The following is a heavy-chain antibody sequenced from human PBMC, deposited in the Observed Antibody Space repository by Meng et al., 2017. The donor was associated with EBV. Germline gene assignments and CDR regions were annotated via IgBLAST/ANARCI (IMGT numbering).Heavy chain of an antibody. CDR1: GYTFTSHW. CDR3: ARGTPGRSYSDY. V-gene: IGHV1-46*01. D-gene: IGHD3-10*01. Sequence: QVQLVQPGAEVKKPRASVKVSCKASGYTFTSHWMHWVRQAPGQGLEWMGIINPSDGYTMYEQKFQGRVTVTADRPTATAYMVLRNLRSDDTAVYYCARGTPGRSYSDYWGPGTLVTVSS. J-gene: IGHJ4*02. CDR2: INPSDGYT.